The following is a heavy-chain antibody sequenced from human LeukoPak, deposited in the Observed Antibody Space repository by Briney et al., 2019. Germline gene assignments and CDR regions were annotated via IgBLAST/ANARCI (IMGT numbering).Heavy chain of an antibody. Sequence: QPGGSLRLSCAASGFTFSSYGMHWVRQAPGKGLEWVSYISSSSVTIYYADSVKGRFTFSRDNAGNSLYLQMNSLRVEDTAVYYCARSMITFGGAIDYWGQGTQVTVSS. D-gene: IGHD3-16*01. CDR1: GFTFSSYG. CDR2: ISSSSVTI. CDR3: ARSMITFGGAIDY. V-gene: IGHV3-48*01. J-gene: IGHJ4*02.